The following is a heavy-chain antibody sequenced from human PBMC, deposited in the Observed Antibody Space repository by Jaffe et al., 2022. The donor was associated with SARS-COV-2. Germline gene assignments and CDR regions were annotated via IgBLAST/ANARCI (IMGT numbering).Heavy chain of an antibody. CDR2: ISWNSGSI. Sequence: EVQLVESGGGLVQPGRSLRLSCAASGFTFDDYAMHWVRQAPGKGLEWVSGISWNSGSIGYADSVKGRFTISRDNAKNSLYLQMNSLRAEDTALYYCAKGAGIVATRPPDYWGQGTLVTVSS. D-gene: IGHD5-12*01. V-gene: IGHV3-9*01. CDR3: AKGAGIVATRPPDY. J-gene: IGHJ4*02. CDR1: GFTFDDYA.